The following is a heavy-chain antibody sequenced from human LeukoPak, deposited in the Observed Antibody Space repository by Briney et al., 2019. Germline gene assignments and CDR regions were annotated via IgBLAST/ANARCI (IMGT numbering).Heavy chain of an antibody. V-gene: IGHV1-8*03. J-gene: IGHJ5*02. CDR1: GYTFTSYD. Sequence: GASVKVSCKASGYTFTSYDINWVRQATGQGLEWMGWMNPNSGNTGYAQKFQGRVTITRNTSISTAYMELSSLRSEDTAVYYCARYCSSTSCYNRGYNWFDPWGQGTLVTVSS. CDR3: ARYCSSTSCYNRGYNWFDP. CDR2: MNPNSGNT. D-gene: IGHD2-2*02.